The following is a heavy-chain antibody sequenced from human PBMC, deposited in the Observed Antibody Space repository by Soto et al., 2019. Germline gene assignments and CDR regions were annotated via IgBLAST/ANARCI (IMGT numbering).Heavy chain of an antibody. V-gene: IGHV2-5*01. J-gene: IGHJ4*02. CDR1: GFSLSTSGVG. Sequence: QITLKESGPPLVKPTQTLTLTCTFSGFSLSTSGVGVGWIRQPPGKALEWLALIYWNDDKRYSPSLKSRLTITKDTSKNQVVLTMTNMDPVDTATYYCAHSDCTNGVCYHHYFDYWGQGTLVTVSS. CDR2: IYWNDDK. D-gene: IGHD2-8*01. CDR3: AHSDCTNGVCYHHYFDY.